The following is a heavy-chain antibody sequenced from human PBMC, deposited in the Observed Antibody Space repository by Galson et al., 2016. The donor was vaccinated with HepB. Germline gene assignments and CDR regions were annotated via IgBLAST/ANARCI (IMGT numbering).Heavy chain of an antibody. CDR1: GFTFGNYA. D-gene: IGHD6-19*01. V-gene: IGHV3-23*01. CDR2: LSSNGGNT. CDR3: AKEPSVAGPLRLFEY. J-gene: IGHJ4*02. Sequence: SLRLSCAASGFTFGNYAMSWVRQAPGKGLEWVSSLSSNGGNTYYADSVRDRFTISRDNSKDTLYLEMSSLRAEDTATYFCAKEPSVAGPLRLFEYWGQGTLIAVSS.